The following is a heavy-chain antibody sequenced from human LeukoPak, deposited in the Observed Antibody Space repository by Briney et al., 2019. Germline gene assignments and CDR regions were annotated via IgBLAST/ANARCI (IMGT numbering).Heavy chain of an antibody. D-gene: IGHD4-17*01. CDR1: GFTFSSYW. J-gene: IGHJ6*03. Sequence: PGGSLRLSCAASGFTFSSYWMTWVRQAPGKGLEWVANIKQDGSVKYYVDSVKGRFTISRDSAKNSLYPQMNSLSVEDTAVYYCARAMVTTVRFYYYYYMDVWGKGTTVTVSS. CDR2: IKQDGSVK. V-gene: IGHV3-7*01. CDR3: ARAMVTTVRFYYYYYMDV.